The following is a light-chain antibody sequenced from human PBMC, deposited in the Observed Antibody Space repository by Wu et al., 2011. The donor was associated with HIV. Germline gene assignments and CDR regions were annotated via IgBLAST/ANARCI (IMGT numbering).Light chain of an antibody. V-gene: IGKV3-15*01. Sequence: EIVLTQSPGTLSLSPGERATLSCRASQSVSKYIAWYQQKSGQAPRLLIYGASTRASGIPARFSGSGSGTEFILTISSLQSEDFATYYCQHYNGDSHYTFGPGTKWRSN. J-gene: IGKJ3*01. CDR2: GAS. CDR1: QSVSKY. CDR3: QHYNGDSHYT.